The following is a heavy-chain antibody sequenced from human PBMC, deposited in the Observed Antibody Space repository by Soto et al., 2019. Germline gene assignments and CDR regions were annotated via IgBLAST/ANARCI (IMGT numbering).Heavy chain of an antibody. CDR3: ARAGNCTSTTCVSGWLDP. Sequence: ASVKVSCKAFGYTFTSYSMHWVRQAPGQSLEWMGWINTDNGQTRDSQKFRDRVTLTRDTSANTAYMELSSLTSEDTAVYYCARAGNCTSTTCVSGWLDPGGQGTLVTVSS. CDR1: GYTFTSYS. D-gene: IGHD2-2*01. CDR2: INTDNGQT. V-gene: IGHV1-3*04. J-gene: IGHJ5*02.